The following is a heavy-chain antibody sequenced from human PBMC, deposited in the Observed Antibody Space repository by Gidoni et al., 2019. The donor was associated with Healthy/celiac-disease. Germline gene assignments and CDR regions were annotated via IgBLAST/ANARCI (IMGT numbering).Heavy chain of an antibody. CDR3: ARTYGDYGDWFDP. Sequence: NWVRQAPGKGLEWVSSISSSSSYIYYADSVKGRFTISRDNAKNSLYLQMNSLRAEDTAVYYCARTYGDYGDWFDPWGQGTLVTVSS. CDR2: ISSSSSYI. V-gene: IGHV3-21*01. D-gene: IGHD4-17*01. J-gene: IGHJ5*02.